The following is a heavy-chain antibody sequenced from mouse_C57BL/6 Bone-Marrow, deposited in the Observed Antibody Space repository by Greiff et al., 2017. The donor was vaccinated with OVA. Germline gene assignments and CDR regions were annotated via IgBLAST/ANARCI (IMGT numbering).Heavy chain of an antibody. Sequence: VQLQQSGAELVRPGTSVKVSCKASGYAFTNYLIEWVKQRPGQGLEWIGVINPGSGGTNYNEKFKGKATLTADKSSSTAYMQLSSLTSEDSAVYFCARSPRFWFAYWGQGTLVTVSA. J-gene: IGHJ3*01. D-gene: IGHD3-1*01. CDR1: GYAFTNYL. CDR2: INPGSGGT. V-gene: IGHV1-54*01. CDR3: ARSPRFWFAY.